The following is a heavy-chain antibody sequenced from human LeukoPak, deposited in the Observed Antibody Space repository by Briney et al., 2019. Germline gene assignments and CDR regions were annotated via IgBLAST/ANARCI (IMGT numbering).Heavy chain of an antibody. CDR3: ARRTGGTKDY. CDR1: GFTFGNVV. D-gene: IGHD7-27*01. CDR2: ISYNGAST. J-gene: IGHJ4*02. Sequence: PGGSLRLSCVASGFTFGNVVMSWVRQAPGKDLEWVSAISYNGASTDYADSVRGRFAISRDNSKNTLYLQMNSLRAKDTAVYYCARRTGGTKDYWGQGTRVTVSS. V-gene: IGHV3-23*01.